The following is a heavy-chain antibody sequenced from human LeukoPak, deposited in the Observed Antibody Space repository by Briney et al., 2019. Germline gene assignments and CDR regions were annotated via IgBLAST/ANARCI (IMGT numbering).Heavy chain of an antibody. CDR3: ARHGTAMVGYYYYYMDV. V-gene: IGHV4-4*07. Sequence: SXXLSLTCTVSGGSISGYYWNWIRQPAGKGLEWIGRIYVRESTNYNPSLKSRVSMSLDASKNQFSLKLSSVTAADTAVYYCARHGTAMVGYYYYYMDVWGKGTTVTVSS. D-gene: IGHD5-18*01. J-gene: IGHJ6*03. CDR2: IYVREST. CDR1: GGSISGYY.